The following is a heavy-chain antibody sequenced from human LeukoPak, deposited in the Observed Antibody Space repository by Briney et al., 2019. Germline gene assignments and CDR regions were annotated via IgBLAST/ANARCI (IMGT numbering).Heavy chain of an antibody. CDR1: GGSISSYY. CDR3: ARTYADELTHIAAAGIGAFDI. V-gene: IGHV4-4*07. Sequence: SETLSLTCTVSGGSISSYYWSWIRQPAGKGLEWIGRIYTSGSTNYNPSLKSRVTMSVDTSKNQFSLKLSSVTAADTAVYYCARTYADELTHIAAAGIGAFDIWGQGTMVTVSS. D-gene: IGHD6-13*01. J-gene: IGHJ3*02. CDR2: IYTSGST.